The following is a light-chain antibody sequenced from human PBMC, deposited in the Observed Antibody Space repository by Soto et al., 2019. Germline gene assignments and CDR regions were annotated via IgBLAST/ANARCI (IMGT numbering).Light chain of an antibody. CDR1: SSDVGGYNY. Sequence: QPASVSGSPGQSITISCAGTSSDVGGYNYVSWYQQHPDKAPKLMIYEVINRPSGVSNRFSGSKSGNTASLTISGLQAEDEADYYCTSYTNSGTWVFGGGTKLTVL. J-gene: IGLJ3*02. V-gene: IGLV2-14*01. CDR3: TSYTNSGTWV. CDR2: EVI.